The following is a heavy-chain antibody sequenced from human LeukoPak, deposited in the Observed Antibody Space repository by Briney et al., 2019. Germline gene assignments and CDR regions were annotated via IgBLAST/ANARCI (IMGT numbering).Heavy chain of an antibody. D-gene: IGHD3-16*01. CDR1: GGSISSGGYY. J-gene: IGHJ4*02. Sequence: SQTLSLTCIVSGGSISSGGYYWSWIRQPPGKGLECIGYINPSGSTSYNPSLKSRVTISVDRSKNQFSLKLSSVTAADTAVYYCARLRFGVYRKYFDYWGQGTLVTVSS. V-gene: IGHV4-30-2*01. CDR2: INPSGST. CDR3: ARLRFGVYRKYFDY.